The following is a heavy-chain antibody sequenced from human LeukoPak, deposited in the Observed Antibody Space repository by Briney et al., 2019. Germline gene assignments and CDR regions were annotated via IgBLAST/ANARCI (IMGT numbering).Heavy chain of an antibody. J-gene: IGHJ4*02. CDR1: GYSFISYW. CDR2: IYPGHSDT. Sequence: GESLKISCKGSGYSFISYWIGWVRQMPGKGLEWMGIIYPGHSDTRYSPSFQGQVTISADKSLSTAYLQWSGLKASDTAMYYCARMLAYTAYDRIDYWGQGTLVTVSS. D-gene: IGHD5-12*01. V-gene: IGHV5-51*01. CDR3: ARMLAYTAYDRIDY.